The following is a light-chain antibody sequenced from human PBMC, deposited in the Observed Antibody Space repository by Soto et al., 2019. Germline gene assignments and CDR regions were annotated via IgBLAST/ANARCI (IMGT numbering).Light chain of an antibody. CDR3: CSYAGSYSWV. CDR2: DVS. V-gene: IGLV2-11*01. CDR1: SSDVGAYNY. J-gene: IGLJ3*02. Sequence: QSALTQPRSVSGSPGQSVTISCTGTSSDVGAYNYVSWYQHHPGKAPKVMIYDVSERPSGVPDRFSGSKSVNKASLTISGLQAEDEADYYCCSYAGSYSWVFGGGTQLTVL.